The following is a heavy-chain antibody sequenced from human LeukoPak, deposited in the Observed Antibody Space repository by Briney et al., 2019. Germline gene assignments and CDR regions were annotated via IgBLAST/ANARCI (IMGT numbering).Heavy chain of an antibody. Sequence: PSQTLSLTCTVSGGSIRSGSYYWSWLGQPAGKGLESVGHIYTRGTTNYNPSVKSRVTVSLDTSKNQISLKLSSVTAADTAIYYCARVYTVMGATTVDHYHYYMDVWGKGTTVTVSS. CDR3: ARVYTVMGATTVDHYHYYMDV. V-gene: IGHV4-61*09. CDR2: IYTRGTT. CDR1: GGSIRSGSYY. J-gene: IGHJ6*03. D-gene: IGHD5-18*01.